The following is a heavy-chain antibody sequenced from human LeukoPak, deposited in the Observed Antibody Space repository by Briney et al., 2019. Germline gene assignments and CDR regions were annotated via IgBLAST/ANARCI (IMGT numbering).Heavy chain of an antibody. CDR2: ISGSGGTT. D-gene: IGHD3-10*01. V-gene: IGHV3-23*01. CDR1: GFSVSAYW. CDR3: AKLLWFGELSEPTYGMDV. J-gene: IGHJ6*02. Sequence: GGSLRLSCAASGFSVSAYWMSWVRQAPGKGLEWVSPISGSGGTTYYADSVKGRFTISRDNSKDTLYLQMNSLRAEDTAVYYCAKLLWFGELSEPTYGMDVWGQGTTVTVSS.